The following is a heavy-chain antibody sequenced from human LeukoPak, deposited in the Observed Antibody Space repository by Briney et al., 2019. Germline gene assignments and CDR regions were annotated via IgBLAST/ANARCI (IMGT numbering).Heavy chain of an antibody. CDR2: IYKDGTT. Sequence: GGSLRLSCAASGLTVSSNYMSWVRQAPGMGLEWVSIIYKDGTTYYVDSVKGRFTISRDNSKNTLYLQMNSLRAEDTAVYYCARWFCTTTYCYYDYWGQGTLVTVSS. J-gene: IGHJ4*02. CDR1: GLTVSSNY. D-gene: IGHD2-2*01. V-gene: IGHV3-53*01. CDR3: ARWFCTTTYCYYDY.